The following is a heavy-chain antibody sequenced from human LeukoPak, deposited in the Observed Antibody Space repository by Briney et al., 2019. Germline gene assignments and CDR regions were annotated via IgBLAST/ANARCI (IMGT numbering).Heavy chain of an antibody. CDR2: IYTSGST. J-gene: IGHJ6*03. CDR1: GGSISSGSYY. CDR3: ARERYCSSTSCAAGYYYYMDV. V-gene: IGHV4-61*02. D-gene: IGHD2-2*01. Sequence: PSETLSLTCTVSGGSISSGSYYWSWIRQPAGKGLEWIGRIYTSGSTNYNPSLKSRVTISVDTSKNQFSLKLSSVTAADTAVYYCARERYCSSTSCAAGYYYYMDVWGKGTTVTVSS.